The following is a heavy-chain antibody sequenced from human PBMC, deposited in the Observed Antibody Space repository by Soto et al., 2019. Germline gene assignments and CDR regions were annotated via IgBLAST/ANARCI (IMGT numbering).Heavy chain of an antibody. J-gene: IGHJ6*02. CDR3: ARPQSTYYYYGMAV. CDR2: ISSSSSYT. V-gene: IGHV3-11*06. Sequence: PGGSLRLSCAASGFTFSDYYTSWIRQAPGKGLEWVSYISSSSSYTNYADSAKGRFTISRDNAKNSLYLQMNSLGAEDTAVYYCARPQSTYYYYGMAVWGQRTTVTVSS. CDR1: GFTFSDYY.